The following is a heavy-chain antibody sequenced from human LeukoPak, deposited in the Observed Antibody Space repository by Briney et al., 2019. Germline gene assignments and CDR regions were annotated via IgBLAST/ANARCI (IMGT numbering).Heavy chain of an antibody. CDR1: GFTFSSYA. J-gene: IGHJ4*02. Sequence: GGSLRLSCAASGFTFSSYAMHWVRQAPGKGLEWVAVISYDGSNKYYADSVKGRFTISRDNSKNTLYLQMNSLRAEDTAVYYCARDRVGATDYFAYWGQVTLVTVSS. CDR3: ARDRVGATDYFAY. V-gene: IGHV3-30-3*01. D-gene: IGHD1-26*01. CDR2: ISYDGSNK.